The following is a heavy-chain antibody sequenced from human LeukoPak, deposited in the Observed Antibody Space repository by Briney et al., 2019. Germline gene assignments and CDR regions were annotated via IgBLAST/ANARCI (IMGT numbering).Heavy chain of an antibody. CDR1: GFTFSSYS. J-gene: IGHJ4*02. V-gene: IGHV3-48*01. CDR3: AREIYTAIDY. CDR2: ISSSSSTI. Sequence: GGSLRLSCAASGFTFSSYSMNWVRQAPGRGLEWVSYISSSSSTIYYADSVKGRYTISRDNAKNSLYLQMNSLRAEDTAVYYCAREIYTAIDYWGQGTLVTVSS. D-gene: IGHD5-18*01.